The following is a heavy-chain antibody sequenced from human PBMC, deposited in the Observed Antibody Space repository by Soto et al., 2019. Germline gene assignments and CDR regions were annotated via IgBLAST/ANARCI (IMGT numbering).Heavy chain of an antibody. V-gene: IGHV3-33*01. Sequence: QVQLVESGGGVVQPGRSLRLSCAASGFTFSSYGMHWVRQAPGKGLEWVAVIWYDGSNKYYADSVKGRFTISRDNSKNTLYLQMNSLRAEDTAVYYCARVGSFKWGSDSSGYYYYGMDV. CDR3: ARVGSFKWGSDSSGYYYYGMDV. CDR1: GFTFSSYG. J-gene: IGHJ6*01. CDR2: IWYDGSNK. D-gene: IGHD3-22*01.